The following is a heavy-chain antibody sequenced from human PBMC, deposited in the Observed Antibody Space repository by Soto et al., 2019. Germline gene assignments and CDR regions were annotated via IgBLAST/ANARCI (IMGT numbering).Heavy chain of an antibody. CDR2: IYYSGST. J-gene: IGHJ4*02. V-gene: IGHV4-59*01. CDR1: GGSISSYY. Sequence: PSEALSLTCPVSGGSISSYYWSWIRQPPGKGLEWIGYIYYSGSTNYNPSLKSRVTISVDTSKSQFSLKLSSVTAADTAVYYCARLDSSGYYFVDYWGQGTLVTV. D-gene: IGHD3-22*01. CDR3: ARLDSSGYYFVDY.